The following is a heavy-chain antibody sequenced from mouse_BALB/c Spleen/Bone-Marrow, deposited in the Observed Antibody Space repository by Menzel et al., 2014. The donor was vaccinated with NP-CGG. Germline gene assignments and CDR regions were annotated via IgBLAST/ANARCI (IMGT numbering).Heavy chain of an antibody. CDR3: ARVYGWYFDV. J-gene: IGHJ1*01. CDR2: INNNGGST. CDR1: GFTFSSYG. V-gene: IGHV5-6-3*01. Sequence: EVKLVESGGGLVQPGGSLKLSCVASGFTFSSYGMSWVRQTPDKRLELVATINNNGGSTYYPGSVKGQFTISRDNAKNTLYLQMSSLKSEDTAMYYCARVYGWYFDVWGAGTTVTVSS. D-gene: IGHD1-1*01.